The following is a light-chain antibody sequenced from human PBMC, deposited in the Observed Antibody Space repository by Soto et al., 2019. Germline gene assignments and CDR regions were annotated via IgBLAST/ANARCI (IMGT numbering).Light chain of an antibody. CDR2: KAS. J-gene: IGKJ1*01. CDR3: QQYNSYPWT. V-gene: IGKV1-5*03. CDR1: QSINSW. Sequence: DIQMTQSPSTLSASVGDRVTITSRASQSINSWLAWYQQKSGKAPKLLIYKASSLESGVPSRFSGSGSGTEFTLTISSLQPDDFATYYCQQYNSYPWTFGHGTKVEIK.